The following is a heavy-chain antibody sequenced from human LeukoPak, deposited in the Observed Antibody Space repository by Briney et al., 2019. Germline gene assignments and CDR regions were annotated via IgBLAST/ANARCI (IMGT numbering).Heavy chain of an antibody. V-gene: IGHV3-74*01. D-gene: IGHD3-10*01. CDR3: ARADYGSGSYPSACDY. Sequence: PGGSLRLSCAASGFTFSSYWMHWVRHAPGKGLVWVSRINTDGSSTSYADSVKGRFTISRDNAKNTLYLQMNSLRAEDTAVYYCARADYGSGSYPSACDYWGQGTLVTVSS. J-gene: IGHJ4*02. CDR2: INTDGSST. CDR1: GFTFSSYW.